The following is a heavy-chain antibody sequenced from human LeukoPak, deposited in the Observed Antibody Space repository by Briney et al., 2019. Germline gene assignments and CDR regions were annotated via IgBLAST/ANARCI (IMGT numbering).Heavy chain of an antibody. CDR2: IKQDGSEK. J-gene: IGHJ4*02. Sequence: GGSLRLSCAASGFTFSNAWMSWVRQAPGKGLEWVANIKQDGSEKYYVDSVKGRFTISRDNAKNSLYLQMNSLRAEDTAVYYCARDGEIGTDYWGQGTLVTVSS. V-gene: IGHV3-7*01. D-gene: IGHD7-27*01. CDR3: ARDGEIGTDY. CDR1: GFTFSNAW.